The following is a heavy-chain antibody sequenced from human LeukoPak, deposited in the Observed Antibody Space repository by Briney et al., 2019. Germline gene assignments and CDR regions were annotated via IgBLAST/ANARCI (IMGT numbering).Heavy chain of an antibody. CDR1: GFSFRTYW. Sequence: GGSLRLSCAASGFSFRTYWMTWVRQAPGKGLEWVANLSPKGSDKFYVDSVKGRFTIFRDNAKSSVYLQMSSLRVEDTAVYYCARDAYTSASDSWGQGTLVSVSS. V-gene: IGHV3-7*01. CDR2: LSPKGSDK. D-gene: IGHD3-16*01. J-gene: IGHJ5*01. CDR3: ARDAYTSASDS.